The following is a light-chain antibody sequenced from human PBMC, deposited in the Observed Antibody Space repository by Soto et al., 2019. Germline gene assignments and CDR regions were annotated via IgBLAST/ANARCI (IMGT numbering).Light chain of an antibody. CDR1: SSDGGDYNY. CDR3: SSYTSSSTPYV. J-gene: IGLJ1*01. Sequence: QSALTQPASVSGSPGQSITISCTGTSSDGGDYNYVSWYQQHPGKAPKLMIYEVSNRPSGVSNRFSGSKSGNTASLTISGLQAEDEADYYCSSYTSSSTPYVFGTGTKVTVL. V-gene: IGLV2-14*01. CDR2: EVS.